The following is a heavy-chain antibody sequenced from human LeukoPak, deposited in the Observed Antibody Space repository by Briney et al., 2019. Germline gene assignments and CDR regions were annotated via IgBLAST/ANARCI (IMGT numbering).Heavy chain of an antibody. V-gene: IGHV3-33*01. D-gene: IGHD2-15*01. CDR2: IWDDGNNK. J-gene: IGHJ4*02. CDR1: GFSFSNHG. CDR3: ARVRCSGGSCRQQRMIDY. Sequence: PGGSLRLSCAASGFSFSNHGMHWVRQAPGKRLEWVAVIWDDGNNKRYANSVNGRFTISRDNSENTLYLQMNGLTAEDTAVYYCARVRCSGGSCRQQRMIDYWGQGTLVTVSS.